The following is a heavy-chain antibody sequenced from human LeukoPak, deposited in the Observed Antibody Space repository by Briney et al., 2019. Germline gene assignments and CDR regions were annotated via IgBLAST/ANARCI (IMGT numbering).Heavy chain of an antibody. CDR2: IYTNGYT. CDR3: ATTTSGGDAFDI. Sequence: SETLSLTCTVSGGSLISYYWSWIRQPAGKGLEWVGRIYTNGYTNYNPSLKSRVTISVDTSNNQFSLNLRSVTAADTAVYYCATTTSGGDAFDIWGQGTMVTVSS. CDR1: GGSLISYY. J-gene: IGHJ3*02. V-gene: IGHV4-4*07. D-gene: IGHD1-26*01.